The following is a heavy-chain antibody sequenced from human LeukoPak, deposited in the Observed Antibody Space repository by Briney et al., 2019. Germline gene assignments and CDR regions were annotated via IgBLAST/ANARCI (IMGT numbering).Heavy chain of an antibody. CDR1: GFTFSTYW. D-gene: IGHD5-12*01. J-gene: IGHJ4*02. V-gene: IGHV3-74*01. Sequence: GGSLRLSCSASGFTFSTYWVHWVRQAPGKGLVWVSRISTDGITTNYADSVKGRFTISRDNAENTLYLQMNSLRAEDTAVYYCARSLAPRRGDNDYWGQGTLVTVSS. CDR2: ISTDGITT. CDR3: ARSLAPRRGDNDY.